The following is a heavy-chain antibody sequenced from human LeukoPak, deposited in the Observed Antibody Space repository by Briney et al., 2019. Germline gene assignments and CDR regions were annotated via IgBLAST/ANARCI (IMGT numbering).Heavy chain of an antibody. Sequence: SETLSLTCAVSGGSISSGGYSWSWIRQPPGKGLEWIGYIYHSGSTYYNPSLKSLVTISVDRSKNQFSLKLSSVTAADTAVYYCATQYCSGGSCLSFDYWGQGTLVTVSS. CDR1: GGSISSGGYS. D-gene: IGHD2-15*01. CDR3: ATQYCSGGSCLSFDY. J-gene: IGHJ4*02. V-gene: IGHV4-30-2*01. CDR2: IYHSGST.